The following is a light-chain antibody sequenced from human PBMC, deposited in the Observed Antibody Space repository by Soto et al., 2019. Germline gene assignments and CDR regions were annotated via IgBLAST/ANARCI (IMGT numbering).Light chain of an antibody. CDR1: LNISSAF. J-gene: IGKJ1*01. Sequence: EVVLTQSPGTLSLSPGERASLSCRASLNISSAFLAWYQHKPGQAPRLLISAASSRATGVPDRFSGSGSGTDFTLTIRRPEPEDFAVYYCQQYVSSPRTFGQGTKVDIK. V-gene: IGKV3-20*01. CDR2: AAS. CDR3: QQYVSSPRT.